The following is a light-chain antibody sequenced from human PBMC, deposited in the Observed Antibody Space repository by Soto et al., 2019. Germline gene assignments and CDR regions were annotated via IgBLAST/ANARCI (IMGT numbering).Light chain of an antibody. J-gene: IGKJ1*01. V-gene: IGKV3-20*01. CDR3: HQYGRSPDWDRWT. Sequence: EIVLTQSPGTLSLSPGERATLSCRASQSISSSNLAWYQQKPGKAPRLLLYGAYNRAAGIPDRFSGSGSGTDFTLTISRMEPEDFVVYYCHQYGRSPDWDRWTFGQGTKVEVK. CDR2: GAY. CDR1: QSISSSN.